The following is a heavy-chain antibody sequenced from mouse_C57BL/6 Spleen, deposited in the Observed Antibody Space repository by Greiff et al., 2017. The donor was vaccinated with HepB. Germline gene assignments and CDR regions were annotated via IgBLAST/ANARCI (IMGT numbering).Heavy chain of an antibody. CDR2: IYPRSGNT. CDR3: AREGAPY. J-gene: IGHJ3*01. CDR1: GYTFTSYG. Sequence: VHLVESGAELARPGASVKLSCKASGYTFTSYGISWVKQRTGQGLEWIGEIYPRSGNTYYNEKFKGKATLTADKSSSTAYMELRSLTSEDSAVYFCAREGAPYWGQGTLVTVSA. D-gene: IGHD3-1*01. V-gene: IGHV1-81*01.